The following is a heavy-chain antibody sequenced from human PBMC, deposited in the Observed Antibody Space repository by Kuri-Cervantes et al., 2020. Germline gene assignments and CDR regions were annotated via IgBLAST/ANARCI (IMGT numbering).Heavy chain of an antibody. CDR1: GYTFTSYG. D-gene: IGHD2-15*01. V-gene: IGHV1-18*01. CDR3: VSAVVAVTSWFDP. J-gene: IGHJ5*02. Sequence: ASVKVSCKASGYTFTSYGISWVRQAPGQGLEWMGWISAYNGNTNYAQKLQGRVTMTTDTSTSTAYMELRSLRSEDTAVYYCVSAVVAVTSWFDPWGQGTLVTVSS. CDR2: ISAYNGNT.